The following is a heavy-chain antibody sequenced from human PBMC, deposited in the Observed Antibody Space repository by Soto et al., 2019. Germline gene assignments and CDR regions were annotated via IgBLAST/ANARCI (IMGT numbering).Heavy chain of an antibody. CDR1: GGSISSYY. J-gene: IGHJ5*02. CDR2: IYYSGST. Sequence: SETLSLTCTVSGGSISSYYWSWIRQPPGKGLEWIGYIYYSGSTNYNPSLKSRVTISVDTSKNQFSLKLSSVTAADTAVYYCARSQWSCSSTSCYGSNWFDPWGQGTLVTVSS. V-gene: IGHV4-59*01. D-gene: IGHD2-2*01. CDR3: ARSQWSCSSTSCYGSNWFDP.